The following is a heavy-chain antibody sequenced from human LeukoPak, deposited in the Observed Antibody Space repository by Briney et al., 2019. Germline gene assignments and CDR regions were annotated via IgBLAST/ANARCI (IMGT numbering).Heavy chain of an antibody. CDR2: ISGGGSYI. Sequence: GGSLRLSCAASGFIYSNYGMSWVRQAPGKGLEWVSYISGGGSYISYADSVKGRFTISRDNAKNSLYLQMNSLRAEDTAVYYCARGHSSGYYPKYWCQGTLVTVSS. J-gene: IGHJ4*02. D-gene: IGHD3-22*01. CDR1: GFIYSNYG. CDR3: ARGHSSGYYPKY. V-gene: IGHV3-21*05.